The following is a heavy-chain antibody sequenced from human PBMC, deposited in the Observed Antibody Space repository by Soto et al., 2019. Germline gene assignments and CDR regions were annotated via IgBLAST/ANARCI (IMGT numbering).Heavy chain of an antibody. J-gene: IGHJ5*02. CDR1: GGTFSSYA. Sequence: SVKVSCKASGGTFSSYAISWVRQAPGQGLEWMGGIIPIFGTANYAQKFQGRVTMTRNTSISTAYMELSSLRSEDTAVYYCARGRRPPYYDFWSGQAVEGWFDPWGQGTLVT. V-gene: IGHV1-69*05. CDR3: ARGRRPPYYDFWSGQAVEGWFDP. D-gene: IGHD3-3*01. CDR2: IIPIFGTA.